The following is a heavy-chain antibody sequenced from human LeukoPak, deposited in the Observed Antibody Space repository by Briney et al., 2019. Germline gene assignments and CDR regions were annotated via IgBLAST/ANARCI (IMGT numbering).Heavy chain of an antibody. CDR1: GYTFTTHG. V-gene: IGHV1-18*01. CDR2: ISAHNGNT. CDR3: ARDGYFDL. J-gene: IGHJ2*01. Sequence: GASVNVSCKASGYTFTTHGIAWVRQAPGQGLEWMGWISAHNGNTNYAQSLQGRVPMTTATSTNTAYMELRSLRPDDTAVYYCARDGYFDLWGRGTLVTVSS.